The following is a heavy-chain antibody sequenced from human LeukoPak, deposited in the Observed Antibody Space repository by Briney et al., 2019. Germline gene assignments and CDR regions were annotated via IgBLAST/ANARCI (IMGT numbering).Heavy chain of an antibody. J-gene: IGHJ4*02. CDR3: ARGHYDSSGYYY. CDR2: INHSGST. V-gene: IGHV4-34*01. Sequence: SETLSLTCAVYGGSFSGYYWSWIRQPPGKGLEWIGEINHSGSTNYNPSLKSRVTISVDTSKNQFSLKLSSVTAADTAVCYCARGHYDSSGYYYWGQGTLVTVSS. CDR1: GGSFSGYY. D-gene: IGHD3-22*01.